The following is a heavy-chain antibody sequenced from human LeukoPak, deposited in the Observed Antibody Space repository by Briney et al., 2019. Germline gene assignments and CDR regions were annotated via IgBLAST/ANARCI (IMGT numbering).Heavy chain of an antibody. CDR3: AREYVSSEGYFDY. V-gene: IGHV3-23*01. CDR2: ISGSGGST. D-gene: IGHD2/OR15-2a*01. J-gene: IGHJ4*02. CDR1: GFTFSSYA. Sequence: GGSLRLSCAASGFTFSSYAMSWVRQAPGKGLEWVSAISGSGGSTYYADSVKGRFTISRGNSKNTLYLQMNSLRAEDTAVYYCAREYVSSEGYFDYWGQGTLVTVSS.